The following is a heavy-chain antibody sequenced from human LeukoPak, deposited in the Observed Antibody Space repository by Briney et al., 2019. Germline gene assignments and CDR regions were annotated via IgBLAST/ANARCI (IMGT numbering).Heavy chain of an antibody. CDR2: ISYDGSNK. D-gene: IGHD6-19*01. V-gene: IGHV3-30-3*01. CDR1: GFTFSSYA. J-gene: IGHJ4*02. CDR3: ARQIAVAAAEYFDY. Sequence: GGSLRLSCAASGFTFSSYAMHWVRQAPGKGLEWVAFISYDGSNKYYADPVKGRFTISRDNSKNLYLQMNSLSTEDTAVYYCARQIAVAAAEYFDYWGQGTLVTVSS.